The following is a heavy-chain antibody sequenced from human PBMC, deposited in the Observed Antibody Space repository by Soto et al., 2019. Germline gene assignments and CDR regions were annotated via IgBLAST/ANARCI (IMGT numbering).Heavy chain of an antibody. V-gene: IGHV3-9*01. CDR3: VKDFSGYTHGVRAFEI. CDR1: GFTFQNFD. J-gene: IGHJ3*02. Sequence: EVQLVESGGGFVQPGRSLTLACATSGFTFQNFDMHWVQQAPGKGLIWVSSINWNSRTILYADSVKGRFTISRDNATSSLYLQMNSLRVEDTALYYCVKDFSGYTHGVRAFEIWGQGTMVTVSS. CDR2: INWNSRTI. D-gene: IGHD5-18*01.